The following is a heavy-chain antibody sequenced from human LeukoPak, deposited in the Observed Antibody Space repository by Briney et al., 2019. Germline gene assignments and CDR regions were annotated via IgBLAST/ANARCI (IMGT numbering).Heavy chain of an antibody. CDR2: INGDVSIT. J-gene: IGHJ4*02. CDR3: ARQSGGYPIDY. V-gene: IGHV3-74*03. Sequence: GGSLRLSCAASGFTFSSYWMHWVRHAPGKGLVWVSRINGDVSITTYADSVKGRFIVSRDNAKNALYLQMNSLRAEDTAVYYCARQSGGYPIDYWGQGTLVTVSS. D-gene: IGHD6-19*01. CDR1: GFTFSSYW.